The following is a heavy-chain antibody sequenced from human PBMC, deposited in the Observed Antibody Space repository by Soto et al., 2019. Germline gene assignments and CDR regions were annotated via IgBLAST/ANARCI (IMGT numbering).Heavy chain of an antibody. CDR2: INSDGSST. Sequence: GGSLRLSCAAPGTTFSSYWMHWVRQAPGKGLVWVSRINSDGSSTVYADSVKGRFTISRDNAKTTLYLQMNSLRAEDTAVYYYARTNYPNYFDYWGQGTLVTVS. D-gene: IGHD1-7*01. J-gene: IGHJ4*02. CDR1: GTTFSSYW. CDR3: ARTNYPNYFDY. V-gene: IGHV3-74*01.